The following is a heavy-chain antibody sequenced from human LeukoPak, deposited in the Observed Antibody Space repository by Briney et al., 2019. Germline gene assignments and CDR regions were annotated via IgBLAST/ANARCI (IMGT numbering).Heavy chain of an antibody. V-gene: IGHV3-33*06. J-gene: IGHJ4*02. D-gene: IGHD3-22*01. CDR3: AKDANYYDSSGYLIPFDY. Sequence: YYADSVKGHFSVSRDNSKNILYLQMDSLRADDSALYYCAKDANYYDSSGYLIPFDYWGQGTLVTVSS.